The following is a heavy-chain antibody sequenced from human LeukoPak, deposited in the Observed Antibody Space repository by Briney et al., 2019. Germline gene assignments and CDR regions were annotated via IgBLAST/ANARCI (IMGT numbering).Heavy chain of an antibody. V-gene: IGHV4-59*01. CDR3: ARGEYSSGWYRDY. D-gene: IGHD6-19*01. CDR1: GGSISSYY. Sequence: SETLSLICTVSGGSISSYYWSWIRQPPGKGLEWIGYIYYSGSTNYNPSLKSRVTISVDTSKNQFSLKLSSVTAADTAVYYCARGEYSSGWYRDYWGQGTLVTVSS. J-gene: IGHJ4*02. CDR2: IYYSGST.